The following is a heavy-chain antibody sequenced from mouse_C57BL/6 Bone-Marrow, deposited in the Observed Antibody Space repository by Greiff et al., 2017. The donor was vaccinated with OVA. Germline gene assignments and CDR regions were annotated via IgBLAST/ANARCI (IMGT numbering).Heavy chain of an antibody. CDR1: GYTFTSYW. D-gene: IGHD1-1*01. J-gene: IGHJ4*01. CDR3: ARRDTTVVAPHAMDY. Sequence: VQLQQPGAELVKPGASVKMSCKASGYTFTSYWITWVKQRPGQGLEWIGDIYPGSGSTNYNEKFKSKATLTVDTSSSTAYMQLSSLTSEDSAVYYCARRDTTVVAPHAMDYGGQGTSGTVSS. CDR2: IYPGSGST. V-gene: IGHV1-55*01.